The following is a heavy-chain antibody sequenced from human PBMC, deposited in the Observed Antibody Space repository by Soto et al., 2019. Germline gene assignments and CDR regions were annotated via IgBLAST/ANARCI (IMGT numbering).Heavy chain of an antibody. CDR3: ATTGIQLWRASGSMALDV. J-gene: IGHJ6*02. CDR1: GYSFTSYW. D-gene: IGHD5-18*01. V-gene: IGHV5-10-1*01. CDR2: IDPSDSYT. Sequence: GESLKISCKGSGYSFTSYWISWVRQMPGKGLEWMGRIDPSDSYTNYRPSFQGHVTISADKSISTAYLQWSSLKASDTAMYYCATTGIQLWRASGSMALDVWGQGTTVTVSS.